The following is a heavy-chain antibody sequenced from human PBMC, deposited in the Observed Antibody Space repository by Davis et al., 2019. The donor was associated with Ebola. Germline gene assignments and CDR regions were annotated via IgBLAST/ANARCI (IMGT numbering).Heavy chain of an antibody. CDR3: ARDRPYYDPSAYHPFGAFDV. D-gene: IGHD3-16*01. Sequence: PGGSLRLSCVGSEIPFTTYSFNWVRQAPGKGLELVSSISSHSDYIYYADSVKGRFTISRDNAKNSLYLHMNSLRAEDTAVYYCARDRPYYDPSAYHPFGAFDVWGLGTMVTVSS. J-gene: IGHJ3*01. CDR1: EIPFTTYS. V-gene: IGHV3-21*01. CDR2: ISSHSDYI.